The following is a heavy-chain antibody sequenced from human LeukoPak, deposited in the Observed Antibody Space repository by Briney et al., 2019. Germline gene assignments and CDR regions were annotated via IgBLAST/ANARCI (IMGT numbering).Heavy chain of an antibody. CDR1: GFTFGSYA. D-gene: IGHD1-26*01. J-gene: IGHJ4*02. CDR3: ARASGSYLYYFDY. CDR2: ISYAGSNK. Sequence: PGRSLRLSCAASGFTFGSYAMHWVRQAPGKGLEWVAVISYAGSNKYYADSVKGRFTISRDNSKNTLYLQMNSLRAEDTAVYYCARASGSYLYYFDYWGQGTLVTVSS. V-gene: IGHV3-30*04.